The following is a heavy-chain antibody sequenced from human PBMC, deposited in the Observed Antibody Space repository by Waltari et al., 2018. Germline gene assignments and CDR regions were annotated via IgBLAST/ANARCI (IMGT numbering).Heavy chain of an antibody. Sequence: ELQVVESGGGLIQPGASLRLSCAASGFTVSSTYMAWVRQAQGKGRGWVSGIFTSGSTYHADSVKGRFTIARDNSENTVHLQMKNLTAEDTALYYCARATNWVLEAFDLWGQGTMVTVSP. CDR1: GFTVSSTY. D-gene: IGHD1-1*01. J-gene: IGHJ3*01. V-gene: IGHV3-53*01. CDR2: IFTSGST. CDR3: ARATNWVLEAFDL.